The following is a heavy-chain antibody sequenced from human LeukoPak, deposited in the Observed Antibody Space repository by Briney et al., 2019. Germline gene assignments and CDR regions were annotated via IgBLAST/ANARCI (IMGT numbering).Heavy chain of an antibody. J-gene: IGHJ1*01. V-gene: IGHV3-64*01. CDR1: GFTFSNFA. CDR2: ISSSGDTT. D-gene: IGHD6-19*01. CDR3: AKDEAGYSSG. Sequence: GGSLRLSCAASGFTFSNFAVHWVRQAPGKGPEYVAVISSSGDTTYFANAVQGRFTISRDSSKNTVYLQMGSLRVEDTAVYYCAKDEAGYSSGWGQGTLVTVSS.